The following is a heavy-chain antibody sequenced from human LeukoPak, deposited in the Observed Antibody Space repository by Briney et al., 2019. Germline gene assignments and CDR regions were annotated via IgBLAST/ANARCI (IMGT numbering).Heavy chain of an antibody. CDR2: IYSGGST. J-gene: IGHJ4*02. CDR1: GFTFSHYW. CDR3: ARAYSGWYPYFDY. V-gene: IGHV3-53*01. Sequence: GGSLRLSCTVFGFTFSHYWMYWVRQAPGKGLEWVSVIYSGGSTYYADSVKGRFTISKDNSKNTLYLQMNSLRAEDTAVYYCARAYSGWYPYFDYWGQGTLVTVSS. D-gene: IGHD6-19*01.